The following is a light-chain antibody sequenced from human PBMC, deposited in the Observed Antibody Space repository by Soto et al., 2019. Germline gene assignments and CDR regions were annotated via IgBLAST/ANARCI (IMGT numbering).Light chain of an antibody. V-gene: IGKV3-15*01. CDR2: GAS. CDR1: QSVSSN. Sequence: ETVMTQSPATLSVSPGERATLSCRASQSVSSNLAWYQQKPGQAPRLLIYGASTRATGIPARFSGSGSGTEFTLTISSLQSEDFAVYYCQQYNYWPGTFGQGTKVEI. CDR3: QQYNYWPGT. J-gene: IGKJ1*01.